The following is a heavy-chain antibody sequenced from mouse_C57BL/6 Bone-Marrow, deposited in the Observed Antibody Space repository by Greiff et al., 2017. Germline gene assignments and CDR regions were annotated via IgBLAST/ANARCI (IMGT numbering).Heavy chain of an antibody. CDR2: MHPNGGSP. D-gene: IGHD2-4*01. CDR1: GYTFTNYW. J-gene: IGHJ4*01. CDR3: ARSYDYDDYTMDY. Sequence: QVQLQQSGAELVKPGASVKLSCKASGYTFTNYWMHWVKQRPGQGLEWIGMMHPNGGSPDYNETFKSEATLSVDKSSRTAYMEISSLTSEDSAVYYCARSYDYDDYTMDYWGQGTSVTVSS. V-gene: IGHV1-64*01.